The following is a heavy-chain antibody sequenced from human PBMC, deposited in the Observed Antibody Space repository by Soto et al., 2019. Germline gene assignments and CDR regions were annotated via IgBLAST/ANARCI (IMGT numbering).Heavy chain of an antibody. Sequence: EVRLLESGGGLVQPGGSLRLSCAASGITFEDYAISWVRQAPGKGMEWVSDVSGNGLSKHYADSVEDRFTISRDNSNHTVSLQMNSLRADDTAVYYCATTAASAPFDHWGQGILVTVSS. V-gene: IGHV3-23*01. D-gene: IGHD6-13*01. CDR2: VSGNGLSK. CDR3: ATTAASAPFDH. CDR1: GITFEDYA. J-gene: IGHJ4*02.